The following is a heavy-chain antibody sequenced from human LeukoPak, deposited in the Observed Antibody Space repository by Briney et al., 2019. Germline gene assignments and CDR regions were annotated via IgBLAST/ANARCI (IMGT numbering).Heavy chain of an antibody. CDR1: GYTFTSYG. J-gene: IGHJ4*02. CDR2: IRAYNGNT. D-gene: IGHD3-22*01. Sequence: ASVKVSCKASGYTFTSYGISWVRQAPGQGLEWMGWIRAYNGNTNYAQKLQGRVTMTTDTSTSTAYMELRSLRSDDTAVYYCARIVSITMIVVVPPDYWGQGTLVTVSS. V-gene: IGHV1-18*01. CDR3: ARIVSITMIVVVPPDY.